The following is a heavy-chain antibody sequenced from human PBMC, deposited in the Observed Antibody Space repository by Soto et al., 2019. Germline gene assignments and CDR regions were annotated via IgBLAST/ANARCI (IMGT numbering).Heavy chain of an antibody. V-gene: IGHV4-30-4*01. CDR1: GGSISSGEYD. D-gene: IGHD4-17*01. CDR2: IYYSGST. CDR3: ARAPSPVTSYYYYGMDV. Sequence: NPSETLSLTCTVSGGSISSGEYDWSWIRQPPGKGLEWIGYIYYSGSTYYNPSLKSRVTISVDTSKNQFSLKLSSVTAADTAVYYCARAPSPVTSYYYYGMDVWGQGTTVTVSS. J-gene: IGHJ6*02.